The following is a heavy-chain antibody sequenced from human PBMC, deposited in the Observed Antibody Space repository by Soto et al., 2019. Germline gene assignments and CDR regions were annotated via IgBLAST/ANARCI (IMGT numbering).Heavy chain of an antibody. D-gene: IGHD3-10*01. CDR2: ISFDGNNK. V-gene: IGHV3-30*18. Sequence: GGSLRLSCAASGFTFSSYCMHWGRQAPGKKLEWVAFISFDGNNKYYADSVKGRFTISRDSSKNTLYLQMDTLRAEDTALFFCAKDLRRYFDPYYFSGMDVWGQGTTVTVSS. CDR3: AKDLRRYFDPYYFSGMDV. CDR1: GFTFSSYC. J-gene: IGHJ6*02.